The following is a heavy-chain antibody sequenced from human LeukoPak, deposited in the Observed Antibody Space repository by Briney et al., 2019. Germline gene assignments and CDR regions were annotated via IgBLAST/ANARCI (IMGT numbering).Heavy chain of an antibody. CDR2: IYSGGST. J-gene: IGHJ4*02. CDR3: VRDFRSADY. V-gene: IGHV3-53*01. CDR1: GFTVSSNY. Sequence: PGGSLRLSCAASGFTVSSNYMSWVRQAPGKGLEWVSVIYSGGSTYYADSVKARFIISRDNARNTVYLQMNSLRVEDTAVYYCVRDFRSADYWGQGTLVTVSS.